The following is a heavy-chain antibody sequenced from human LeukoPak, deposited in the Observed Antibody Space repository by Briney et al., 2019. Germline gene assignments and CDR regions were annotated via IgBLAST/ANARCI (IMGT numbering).Heavy chain of an antibody. CDR3: AKEPLLRYFDWLPTFFDY. Sequence: GGSLRLSCAASGFTFSIYAMSWVRQAPGKGLEWVSAISGSGGSTYYADSVKGRFTISRDNSKNTLYLQMNSLRAEDTAVYYCAKEPLLRYFDWLPTFFDYWGQGTLVTVSS. D-gene: IGHD3-9*01. CDR2: ISGSGGST. J-gene: IGHJ4*02. CDR1: GFTFSIYA. V-gene: IGHV3-23*01.